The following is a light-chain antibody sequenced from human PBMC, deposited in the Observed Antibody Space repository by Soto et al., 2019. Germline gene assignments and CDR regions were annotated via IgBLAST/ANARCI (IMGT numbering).Light chain of an antibody. Sequence: DIVMTQSPDSLAVSLGERATINCKSSQSVLYSSNNKNHLAWYQQKSGQPPKLLIYWASTRESGVPDRFRGSGSGTDFTLPISSLQAEDVAVYYCQQYYSTPWTFGQGTKVEIK. CDR1: QSVLYSSNNKNH. CDR3: QQYYSTPWT. CDR2: WAS. J-gene: IGKJ1*01. V-gene: IGKV4-1*01.